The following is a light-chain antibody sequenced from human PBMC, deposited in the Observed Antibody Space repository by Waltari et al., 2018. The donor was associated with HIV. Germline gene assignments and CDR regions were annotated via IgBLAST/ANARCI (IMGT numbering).Light chain of an antibody. CDR3: SSYSPRTSVV. J-gene: IGLJ3*02. Sequence: HSVLTQPASVSGSPGQSLTISCSGTTSDFRSLNFVSWYQQYPGRAPQLIIFEVSSRPSGIADRFSGSKSGDTASLTISALRTEDEADYFCSSYSPRTSVVFGGGTKVTVL. CDR2: EVS. CDR1: TSDFRSLNF. V-gene: IGLV2-14*01.